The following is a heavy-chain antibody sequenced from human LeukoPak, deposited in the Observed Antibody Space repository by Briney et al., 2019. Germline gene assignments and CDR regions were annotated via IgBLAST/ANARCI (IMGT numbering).Heavy chain of an antibody. CDR3: VRDAALMVYTNFQSWFDP. CDR2: ISWNSGSI. V-gene: IGHV3-9*01. Sequence: GGSLRLSCAASGFTFDDYAMHWVRQAPGKGLEWVSGISWNSGSIGYADSVKGRFTISRDNAKNSLYLQINSLRAEDTAVCYCVRDAALMVYTNFQSWFDPWGQGTLVTVSS. CDR1: GFTFDDYA. J-gene: IGHJ5*02. D-gene: IGHD2-8*01.